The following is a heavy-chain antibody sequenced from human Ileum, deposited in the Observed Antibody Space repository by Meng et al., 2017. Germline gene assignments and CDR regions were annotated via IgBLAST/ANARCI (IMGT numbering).Heavy chain of an antibody. Sequence: ASVKVSCKVSGYTLTELSMHWVRQAPGKGLEWMGGFDPEDGETIYAQKFQGRVTMTEDTSTDTAYMELSSLRSEDTVVYYCACLTTVTTAYFDYWGQGTLVTVSS. V-gene: IGHV1-24*01. CDR2: FDPEDGET. J-gene: IGHJ4*02. CDR3: ACLTTVTTAYFDY. CDR1: GYTLTELS. D-gene: IGHD4-17*01.